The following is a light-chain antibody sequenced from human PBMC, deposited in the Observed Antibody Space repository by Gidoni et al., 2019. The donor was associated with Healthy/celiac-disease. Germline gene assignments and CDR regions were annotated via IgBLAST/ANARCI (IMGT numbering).Light chain of an antibody. CDR1: SSNIGSNY. Sequence: GQRVTISCSGSSSNIGSNYVYWYQQLPGTAPQLLIYRNNQRPSVVPDRFSGSKSGTSASLAISGLRSEDEADYYCAAWDDSLSGWVFGGGTKLTVL. J-gene: IGLJ3*02. CDR2: RNN. V-gene: IGLV1-47*01. CDR3: AAWDDSLSGWV.